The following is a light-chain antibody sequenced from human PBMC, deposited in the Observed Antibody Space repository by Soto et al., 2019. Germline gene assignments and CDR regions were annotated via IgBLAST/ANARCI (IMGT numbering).Light chain of an antibody. CDR2: ATY. CDR1: QSVSSGY. CDR3: QQYGPSSLYT. J-gene: IGKJ2*01. Sequence: VLTQSPGTLSLSPGERATLSCRAGQSVSSGYFAWYQQKPGQAPRLLIYATYTRVTGIPDRFSGSGSATNFTLTIGRLLPEDFAVYYCQQYGPSSLYTFGQGTKLEIK. V-gene: IGKV3-20*01.